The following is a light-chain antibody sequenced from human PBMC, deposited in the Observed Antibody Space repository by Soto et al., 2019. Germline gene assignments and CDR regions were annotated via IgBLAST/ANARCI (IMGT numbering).Light chain of an antibody. Sequence: EIVLTQSPATLSLSPCERATLSSRASQSVSSYLAWYQQKPGQAPRLLIYGASTRATGIPARFSGSGSGTEFTLTISSLQSEDFAVYYCQQYNNWPRTFGQGTKVDIK. J-gene: IGKJ1*01. V-gene: IGKV3-15*01. CDR2: GAS. CDR1: QSVSSY. CDR3: QQYNNWPRT.